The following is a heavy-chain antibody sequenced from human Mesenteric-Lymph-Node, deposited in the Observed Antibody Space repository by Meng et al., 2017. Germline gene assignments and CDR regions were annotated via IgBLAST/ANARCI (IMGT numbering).Heavy chain of an antibody. D-gene: IGHD2-15*01. CDR1: GFTFSSYW. CDR2: IKQDGSEK. J-gene: IGHJ3*02. Sequence: GESLKISCAASGFTFSSYWMSWVRQAPGKGLEWVDNIKQDGSEKYYVDSVKGRFTISRDNAKNSLYLEMNSLRAEDTAVYYCAREYGWAFDIWGQGTMVTVSS. CDR3: AREYGWAFDI. V-gene: IGHV3-7*01.